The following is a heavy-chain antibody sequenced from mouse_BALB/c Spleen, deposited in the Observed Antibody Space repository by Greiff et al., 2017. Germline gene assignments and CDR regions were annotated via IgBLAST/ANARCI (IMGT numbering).Heavy chain of an antibody. V-gene: IGHV1S81*02. D-gene: IGHD1-1*01. Sequence: VKLQQPGAELVKPGASVKLSCKASGYTFTSYYMYWVKQRPGQGLEWIGGINPSNGGTNFNEKFKSKATLTVDKSSSTAYMQLSSLTSEDSAVYYCTRCYYGSSLWFAYWGQGTLVTVSA. J-gene: IGHJ3*01. CDR2: INPSNGGT. CDR1: GYTFTSYY. CDR3: TRCYYGSSLWFAY.